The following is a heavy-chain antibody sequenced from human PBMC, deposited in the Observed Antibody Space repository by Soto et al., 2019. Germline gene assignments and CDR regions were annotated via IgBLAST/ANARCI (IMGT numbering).Heavy chain of an antibody. CDR3: ARVSPSSRAAEP. Sequence: ASVKVSCKASGYTFTSYGISWVRQAPGQGLEWMGWISAYNGNTNYARSLQGRVTMTTDTSTTTAYMELRSLKSDDTAVYYCARVSPSSRAAEPWGQGTLVTVSS. CDR1: GYTFTSYG. D-gene: IGHD6-13*01. V-gene: IGHV1-18*01. CDR2: ISAYNGNT. J-gene: IGHJ4*02.